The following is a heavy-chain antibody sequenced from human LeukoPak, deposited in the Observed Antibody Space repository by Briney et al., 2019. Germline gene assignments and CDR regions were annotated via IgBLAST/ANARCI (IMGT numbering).Heavy chain of an antibody. Sequence: KPSGTLSLTCAVYGVSISSDNWWTRVRQPPGEGLEWIGETHRSGDTKYNPSLNGRVTISMDNSKNQLSLNLISVTAADTAIYFCATRHHSRTYMVPLDSWGQGTLVTVSS. CDR1: GVSISSDNW. CDR2: THRSGDT. J-gene: IGHJ4*02. D-gene: IGHD3-10*01. V-gene: IGHV4-4*02. CDR3: ATRHHSRTYMVPLDS.